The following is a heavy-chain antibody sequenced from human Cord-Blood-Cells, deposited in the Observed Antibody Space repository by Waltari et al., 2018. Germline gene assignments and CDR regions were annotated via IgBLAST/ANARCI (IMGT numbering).Heavy chain of an antibody. CDR3: AREVGGVIKRDDAFDI. CDR2: TYYRSNWYN. J-gene: IGHJ3*02. Sequence: QVQLQQSGPGLVKPSQTLSLTCAISGDRVSSTSAAWNWSSQSPSRGLEWLGRTYYRSNWYNDYAVSVKSRITINPDTSKNQFSLQLNSVTPEDTAVDYCAREVGGVIKRDDAFDIWGQGTMVTVSS. CDR1: GDRVSSTSAA. D-gene: IGHD3-10*01. V-gene: IGHV6-1*01.